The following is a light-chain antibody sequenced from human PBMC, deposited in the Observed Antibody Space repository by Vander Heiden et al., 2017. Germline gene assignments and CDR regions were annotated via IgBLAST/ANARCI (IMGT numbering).Light chain of an antibody. V-gene: IGKV1-9*01. J-gene: IGKJ3*01. CDR2: GAS. Sequence: DIQLTQSPSFLSASVGDRVTITCRASQGISSYLAWYQQKPGKAPNLLIYGASTVQSGVPSRFSGSGYGTQFTLTISSLLPEDFATYYCQHLYSYPPIFTFGPGTKVDIK. CDR3: QHLYSYPPIFT. CDR1: QGISSY.